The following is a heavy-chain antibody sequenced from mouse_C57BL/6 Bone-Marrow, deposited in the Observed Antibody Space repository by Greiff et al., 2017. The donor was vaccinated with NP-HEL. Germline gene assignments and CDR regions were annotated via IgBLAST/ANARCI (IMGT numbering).Heavy chain of an antibody. Sequence: VKLMESGPELVKPGASVKLSCKASGYTFTSYDINWVKQRPGQGLEWIGWIYPRDGSTKYNEKFKGKATLTVDTSSSTAYMELHSLTSEDSAVYFCAREDGNYGFAYWGQGTLVTVSA. V-gene: IGHV1-85*01. CDR3: AREDGNYGFAY. CDR1: GYTFTSYD. J-gene: IGHJ3*01. D-gene: IGHD2-1*01. CDR2: IYPRDGST.